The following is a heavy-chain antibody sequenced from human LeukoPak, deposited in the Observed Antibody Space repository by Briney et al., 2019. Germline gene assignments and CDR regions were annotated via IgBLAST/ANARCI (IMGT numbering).Heavy chain of an antibody. CDR1: GFTFSSYA. V-gene: IGHV3-30*18. CDR2: ISYDGSNR. Sequence: PGGSLRLSCAASGFTFSSYAMHWVRQAPGKGLEWVAVISYDGSNRYSADSVKGRFTISRDNSKNTLYLQMNSLGAEDTAVYYCAKDPVAGSPDWFDPWGQGTLVTVSS. D-gene: IGHD6-19*01. CDR3: AKDPVAGSPDWFDP. J-gene: IGHJ5*02.